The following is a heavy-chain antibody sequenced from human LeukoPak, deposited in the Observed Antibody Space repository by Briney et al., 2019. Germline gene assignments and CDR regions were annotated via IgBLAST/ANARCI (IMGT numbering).Heavy chain of an antibody. Sequence: GESLRLSCAASGFIVSTNYMTWVRQAPGKGLQWVAILFSDRRTFYADTVKGRFTVSGDNSKNTLYLQMNSLRPEDTAVYYCAKDVVIGASYDYGDYIPLPHWGQGTLVTVSS. J-gene: IGHJ1*01. D-gene: IGHD4-17*01. V-gene: IGHV3-66*02. CDR1: GFIVSTNY. CDR2: LFSDRRT. CDR3: AKDVVIGASYDYGDYIPLPH.